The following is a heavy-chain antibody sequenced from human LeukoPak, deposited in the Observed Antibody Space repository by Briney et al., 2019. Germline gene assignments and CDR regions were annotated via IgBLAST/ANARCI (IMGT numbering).Heavy chain of an antibody. Sequence: GKSLKISCKGSGYIFTTYWIGWVRQMPGKGLESMGIIYPGDSDTKYSPSFQGQVTISADRSISTVYLQWNSLKASDTAMYYCARLQTGSGWYEGFDSWGQGTLVTVSS. J-gene: IGHJ4*02. CDR1: GYIFTTYW. D-gene: IGHD6-19*01. CDR3: ARLQTGSGWYEGFDS. CDR2: IYPGDSDT. V-gene: IGHV5-51*01.